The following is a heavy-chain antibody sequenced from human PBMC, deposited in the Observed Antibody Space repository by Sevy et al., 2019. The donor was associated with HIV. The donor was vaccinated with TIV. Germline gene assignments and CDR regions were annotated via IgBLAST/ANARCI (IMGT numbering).Heavy chain of an antibody. Sequence: GGSLRLSCTASGFTVSSNYMSWVRQAPGKGLEWVSVLYSGGSTYYADSGKGRFTISRDNSKNTLYLQMNSLRAEDTAVYYCARVTVRGFDYWGQGTLVTVSS. CDR3: ARVTVRGFDY. D-gene: IGHD3-10*01. CDR1: GFTVSSNY. J-gene: IGHJ4*02. CDR2: LYSGGST. V-gene: IGHV3-53*01.